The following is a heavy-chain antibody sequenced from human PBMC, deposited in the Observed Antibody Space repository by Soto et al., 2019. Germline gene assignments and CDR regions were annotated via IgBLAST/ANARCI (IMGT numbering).Heavy chain of an antibody. D-gene: IGHD5-12*01. Sequence: QVQLVQSGAEVKKPGSSVKVSCKASGGTFSNYPISWVRQAPGQGLEWMGGIIPIFGTVNYAQKFQGRVTLTADESTSTAYMELSILRSEDTAVYYCARGNHRWLQLWYFDLWGRGTLVTVSS. V-gene: IGHV1-69*12. CDR2: IIPIFGTV. CDR1: GGTFSNYP. J-gene: IGHJ2*01. CDR3: ARGNHRWLQLWYFDL.